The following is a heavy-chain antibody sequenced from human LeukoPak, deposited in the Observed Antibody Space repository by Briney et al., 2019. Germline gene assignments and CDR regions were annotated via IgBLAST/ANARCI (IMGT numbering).Heavy chain of an antibody. Sequence: GGSLRLSCAASGFTFSSSAMSWVRQAPGKGLEWVSLISGSGGSTYHAGSVKGRFTISRDNSKNTLYLQMNSLRAEDTAVYYCAKDPLTDGAVAGYFDYWGQGTLVTVSS. V-gene: IGHV3-23*01. CDR3: AKDPLTDGAVAGYFDY. CDR1: GFTFSSSA. J-gene: IGHJ4*02. CDR2: ISGSGGST. D-gene: IGHD6-19*01.